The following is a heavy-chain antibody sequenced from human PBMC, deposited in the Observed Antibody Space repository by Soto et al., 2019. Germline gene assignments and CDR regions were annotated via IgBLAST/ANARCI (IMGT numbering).Heavy chain of an antibody. J-gene: IGHJ6*02. V-gene: IGHV3-30-3*01. CDR3: ARDSRGAGRSSWYGGYYYYGMDV. Sequence: GGSLRLSCAASGFTFSSYAMHWVRQAPGKGLEWVAVISYDGSNKYYADSVKGRFTISRDNSKNTLYLQMNSLRAEDTAVYYCARDSRGAGRSSWYGGYYYYGMDVWGQGTTVTVSS. D-gene: IGHD6-13*01. CDR1: GFTFSSYA. CDR2: ISYDGSNK.